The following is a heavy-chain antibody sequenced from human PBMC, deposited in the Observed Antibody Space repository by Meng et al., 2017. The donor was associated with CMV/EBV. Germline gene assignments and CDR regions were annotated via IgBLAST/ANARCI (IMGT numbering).Heavy chain of an antibody. CDR3: ARSGAPPKYYFDY. Sequence: HGPLQPWGGRLLKPSAPPHRTCAVYGGSFSWYYWSWIRQPPGKGLEWIGEINHSGSTNYNPSLKSRVTISVDTSKNQFSLKLSSVTAADTAVYYCARSGAPPKYYFDYWGQGTLVTVSS. CDR2: INHSGST. V-gene: IGHV4-34*01. J-gene: IGHJ4*02. CDR1: GGSFSWYY. D-gene: IGHD3-10*01.